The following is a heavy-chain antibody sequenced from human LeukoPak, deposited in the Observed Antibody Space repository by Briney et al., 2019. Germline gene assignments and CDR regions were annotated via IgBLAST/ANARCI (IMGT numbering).Heavy chain of an antibody. Sequence: GSLSLSCAASGFTFSSYWMTWVRQAPGKGLEWVANIKLEVGETYYVDSVRGRFTISRDNTKNSLYLQMDSLRAEDTAVYYCARKGNAFDFWGQGTMVTVSS. CDR2: IKLEVGET. V-gene: IGHV3-7*01. CDR1: GFTFSSYW. D-gene: IGHD3-10*01. J-gene: IGHJ3*01. CDR3: ARKGNAFDF.